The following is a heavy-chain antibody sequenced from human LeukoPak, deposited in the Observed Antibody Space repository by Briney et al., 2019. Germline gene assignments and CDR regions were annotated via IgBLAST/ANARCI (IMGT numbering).Heavy chain of an antibody. CDR1: GFTFSSYW. J-gene: IGHJ4*02. CDR3: ARGWYYDFWSGYYLDY. V-gene: IGHV3-7*01. Sequence: GGSLRLSCAASGFTFSSYWMSWVRQAPGKGLEWVANIKQDGSEKHYVDSVKGRFTISRDNAKDSLYLQMNSPRAEDTAVYHCARGWYYDFWSGYYLDYWGQGNLVTVSS. CDR2: IKQDGSEK. D-gene: IGHD3-3*01.